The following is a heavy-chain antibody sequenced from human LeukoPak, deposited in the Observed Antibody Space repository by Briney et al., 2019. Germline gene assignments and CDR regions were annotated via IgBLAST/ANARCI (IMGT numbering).Heavy chain of an antibody. CDR1: GFTFSSYD. CDR2: IGTAGDT. V-gene: IGHV3-13*01. J-gene: IGHJ6*02. CDR3: ARGLRYFDWLRKYGMDA. Sequence: GGSLRLSCAASGFTFSSYDMHWVRQATGKGLEWVSAIGTAGDTYYPGSVKGRFTISRENAKNSLYLQMNSLRAGDTAVYYCARGLRYFDWLRKYGMDAWGQGTTVTVSS. D-gene: IGHD3-9*01.